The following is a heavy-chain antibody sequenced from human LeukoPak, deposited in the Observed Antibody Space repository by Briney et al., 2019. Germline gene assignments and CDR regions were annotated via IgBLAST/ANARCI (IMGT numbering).Heavy chain of an antibody. CDR3: VRMVTGWPNWIDP. V-gene: IGHV3-66*01. J-gene: IGHJ5*02. Sequence: PGGSLRLSCAASGFIVSSNYMSWVRQAPGKGLEWVAVIYPDGTTNHAGSVRGRFIMSRDNSKNSLYLKMNSLRGEDTAIYYCVRMVTGWPNWIDPWGQGTLVTVSS. CDR1: GFIVSSNY. CDR2: IYPDGTT. D-gene: IGHD6-19*01.